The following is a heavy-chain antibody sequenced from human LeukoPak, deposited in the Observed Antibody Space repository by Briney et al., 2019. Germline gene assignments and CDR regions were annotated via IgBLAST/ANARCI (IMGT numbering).Heavy chain of an antibody. CDR1: GGTFSSYA. D-gene: IGHD6-6*01. CDR2: IIPIFGTA. V-gene: IGHV1-69*13. CDR3: ARGGPLGWDGSSTPIPFYYYGMDV. Sequence: ASVKVSCKASGGTFSSYAISWVRQAPGQGLEWMGGIIPIFGTANYAQKFQGRVTITADESTSTAYMELSSLRSEDTAVYYCARGGPLGWDGSSTPIPFYYYGMDVWGQGTTVTVSS. J-gene: IGHJ6*02.